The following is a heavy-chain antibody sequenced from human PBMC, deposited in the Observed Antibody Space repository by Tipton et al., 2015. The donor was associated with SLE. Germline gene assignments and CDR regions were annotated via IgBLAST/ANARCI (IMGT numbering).Heavy chain of an antibody. CDR1: GGSISGSNYY. CDR3: TRDVEFSAVSIFGVLP. J-gene: IGHJ4*01. CDR2: LYHTGST. Sequence: LRLSCTVSGGSISGSNYYWAWIRQPPEKGLEWIGNLYHTGSTHYNPSLRNRVTISIDTSKNQFFLNLTTLTDADTAIYYCTRDVEFSAVSIFGVLPWGHGLQVTVSS. D-gene: IGHD3-3*01. V-gene: IGHV4-39*07.